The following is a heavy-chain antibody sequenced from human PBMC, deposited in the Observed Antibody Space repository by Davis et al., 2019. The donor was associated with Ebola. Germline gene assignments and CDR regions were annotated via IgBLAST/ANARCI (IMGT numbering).Heavy chain of an antibody. J-gene: IGHJ2*01. V-gene: IGHV3-30*02. CDR2: IRYDGSNK. CDR3: ARALLWFGELPSWYFDL. CDR1: GFTFSSYG. D-gene: IGHD3-10*01. Sequence: GESLKISCAASGFTFSSYGMHWVRQAPGKGLEWVAFIRYDGSNKYYADSVKGRFTISRDNSKNTLYLQMNSLRDEDTAVYYCARALLWFGELPSWYFDLWGRGTLVTVSS.